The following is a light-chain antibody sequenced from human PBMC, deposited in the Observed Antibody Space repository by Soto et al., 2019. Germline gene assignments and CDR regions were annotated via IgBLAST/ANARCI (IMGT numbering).Light chain of an antibody. CDR1: AGAVTSAYY. V-gene: IGLV7-43*01. CDR3: LLYYGGAQVL. CDR2: STS. J-gene: IGLJ2*01. Sequence: QAVVTQEPSLTVSPGGTVTLTCASSAGAVTSAYYTNWLQQKPGQAPRALIYSTSEKHSWTPARFSGSLLGGKAALTLSAAQPEDEADYYWLLYYGGAQVLFGGGTKLTVL.